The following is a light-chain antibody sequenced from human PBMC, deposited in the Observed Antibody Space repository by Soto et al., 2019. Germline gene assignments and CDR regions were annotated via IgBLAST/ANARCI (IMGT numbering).Light chain of an antibody. CDR2: DVS. J-gene: IGLJ2*01. CDR1: SSDVGGYNY. V-gene: IGLV2-14*01. Sequence: QSALTQPASVSGSPGQSITISCTGTSSDVGGYNYVSWYQQHPGKAPKLMIYDVSNRPSGVSNRFSGSKSGYTASLTISGLQAEVEADYYCSSYTSSSTLEGVFGGGTKLTVL. CDR3: SSYTSSSTLEGV.